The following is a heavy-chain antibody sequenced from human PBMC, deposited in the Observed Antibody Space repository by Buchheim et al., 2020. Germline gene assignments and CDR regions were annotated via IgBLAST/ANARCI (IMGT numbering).Heavy chain of an antibody. CDR1: GFSFSTYS. J-gene: IGHJ6*02. D-gene: IGHD6-13*01. CDR2: ISDTSSTI. V-gene: IGHV3-48*04. Sequence: EVELVESGGGLVQPGGSLRPSCAVSGFSFSTYSMDWVRQAPGKGLEWLAYISDTSSTIYYGDSVKGRFTVSRDNAKNALYLQMNSLRVEDTAVYYCARAPTPYSSSWYDYYYGMDVWGQGTT. CDR3: ARAPTPYSSSWYDYYYGMDV.